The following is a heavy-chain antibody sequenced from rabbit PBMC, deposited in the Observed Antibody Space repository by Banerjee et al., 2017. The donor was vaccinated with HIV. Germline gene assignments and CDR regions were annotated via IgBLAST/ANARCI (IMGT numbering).Heavy chain of an antibody. Sequence: QEQLEESGGDLVKPEGSLTLTCTASGFSFSNSYCMCWVRQAPGKGPEWIACINSGDGGTWHASWAKGRFTISKTSSTTVTLQMTSLTVADTAIYFCVRADSNTDWGFRLWGPGPWSPS. CDR3: VRADSNTDWGFRL. V-gene: IGHV1S45*01. CDR1: GFSFSNSYC. D-gene: IGHD3-1*01. CDR2: INSGDGGT. J-gene: IGHJ4*01.